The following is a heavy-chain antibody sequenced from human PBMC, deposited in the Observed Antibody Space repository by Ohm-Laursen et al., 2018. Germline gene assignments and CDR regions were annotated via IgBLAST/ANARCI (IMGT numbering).Heavy chain of an antibody. V-gene: IGHV1-69*13. CDR1: GGTFSNYA. J-gene: IGHJ5*02. D-gene: IGHD1-26*01. Sequence: SVKVSCKASGGTFSNYAITWVRQAPGQGLEWMGGIIPIFGTANYAQKFQGRVTITADESTSTAYMELSSLRSEDTAVYYCAREIVGATIGWFDPWGQGTLVTVSS. CDR3: AREIVGATIGWFDP. CDR2: IIPIFGTA.